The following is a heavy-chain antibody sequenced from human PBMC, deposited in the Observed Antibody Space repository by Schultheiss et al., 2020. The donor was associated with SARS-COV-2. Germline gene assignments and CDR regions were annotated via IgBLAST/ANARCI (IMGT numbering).Heavy chain of an antibody. J-gene: IGHJ5*02. D-gene: IGHD2-15*01. V-gene: IGHV4-59*01. CDR3: ARSATPYNWFDP. CDR1: GGSINSYY. CDR2: IYYSGST. Sequence: SQTLSLTCSVSGGSINSYYWSWIRQPPGKGLEWIGYIYYSGSTNYNPSLKSRVTLSVDTSKNQFSLKLSSVTAADTAVYYCARSATPYNWFDPWGQGTLVTVSS.